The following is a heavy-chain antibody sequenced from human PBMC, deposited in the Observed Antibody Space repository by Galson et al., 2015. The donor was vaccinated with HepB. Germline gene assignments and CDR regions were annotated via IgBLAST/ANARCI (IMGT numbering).Heavy chain of an antibody. CDR2: IIPIFGSA. Sequence: VKVSCKASGGTFNTYTLSWVRQAPGQGLEWMGGIIPIFGSANYAQKFQGRVTITADESTSTTYMELRRLRSEDTAVYYCARQYDTSGYYPYWGQGTLVTVSS. D-gene: IGHD3-22*01. V-gene: IGHV1-69*01. CDR3: ARQYDTSGYYPY. J-gene: IGHJ4*02. CDR1: GGTFNTYT.